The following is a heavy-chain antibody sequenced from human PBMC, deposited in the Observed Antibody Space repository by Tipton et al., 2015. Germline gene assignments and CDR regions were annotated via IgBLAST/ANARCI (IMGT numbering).Heavy chain of an antibody. J-gene: IGHJ6*02. CDR3: ARRGPNSKQPGNYFYYAMDV. CDR2: ISYSGSP. D-gene: IGHD6-13*01. V-gene: IGHV4-59*12. Sequence: LRLSCTVSGGSISNYYWNWIRQPPGKGLEWIGYISYSGSPNYNPSLRSRVTISVDASKNQFSLQLSSITAADTAVYYCARRGPNSKQPGNYFYYAMDVWGQGTTVTVSS. CDR1: GGSISNYY.